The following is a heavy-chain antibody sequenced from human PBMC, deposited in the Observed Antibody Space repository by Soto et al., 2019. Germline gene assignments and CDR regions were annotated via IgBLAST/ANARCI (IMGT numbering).Heavy chain of an antibody. Sequence: EVQLVESGGGLVKPGGSLRLSCDASGFTFSSYNMNWVRQAPGKGLEWVSSITSSSIYIYYADSVKGRFTISRDNAKNSLYLQMNSLRAEDTAVYYCARDPLYCGGDCYSSGMDVWGQWTTVTVSS. CDR3: ARDPLYCGGDCYSSGMDV. J-gene: IGHJ6*02. V-gene: IGHV3-21*01. D-gene: IGHD2-21*01. CDR1: GFTFSSYN. CDR2: ITSSSIYI.